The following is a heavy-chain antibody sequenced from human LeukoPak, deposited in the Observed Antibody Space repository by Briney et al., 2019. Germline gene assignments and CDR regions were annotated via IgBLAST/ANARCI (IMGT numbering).Heavy chain of an antibody. J-gene: IGHJ3*02. Sequence: PGRSLRLSCAASGFTFDDYAMHWVRQAPGKGLEWVSGISWNSGSIGYADSVKGRFTISRDNAKNSLYLQMNSLRAEDTALYYCAKDRGQSGSYYGDAFDIWGQGTMVTVSS. CDR3: AKDRGQSGSYYGDAFDI. CDR1: GFTFDDYA. CDR2: ISWNSGSI. V-gene: IGHV3-9*01. D-gene: IGHD1-26*01.